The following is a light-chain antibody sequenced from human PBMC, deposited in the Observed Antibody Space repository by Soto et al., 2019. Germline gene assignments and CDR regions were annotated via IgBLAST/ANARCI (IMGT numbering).Light chain of an antibody. CDR2: GAS. Sequence: EVVMTQSPATLSVSPGERATLSCRASQSLSSNLAWYQQKPGQAPRLLLYGASTRAADIPARFSGSGSGTEFALTISSLQSEDFAVYYCQQYRFWPKTFGQGTRLEIK. CDR1: QSLSSN. CDR3: QQYRFWPKT. V-gene: IGKV3-15*01. J-gene: IGKJ1*01.